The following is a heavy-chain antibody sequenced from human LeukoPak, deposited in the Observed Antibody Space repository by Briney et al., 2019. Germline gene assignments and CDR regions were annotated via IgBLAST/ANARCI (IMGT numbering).Heavy chain of an antibody. CDR1: GGSISSYY. CDR2: FYISGST. V-gene: IGHV4-4*07. J-gene: IGHJ4*02. Sequence: PSETLSLTCTVSGGSISSYYWSWIRQPAGKGLEWIGRFYISGSTNYDPSLKSRVTMSVDTSKNQFSLRLNSVTAADTAVYYCARDFLLQSEGLFDYWGQGTLVTVSS. CDR3: ARDFLLQSEGLFDY. D-gene: IGHD4-11*01.